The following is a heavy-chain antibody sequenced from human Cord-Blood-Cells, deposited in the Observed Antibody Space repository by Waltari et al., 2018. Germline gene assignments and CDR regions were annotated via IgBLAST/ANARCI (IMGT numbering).Heavy chain of an antibody. Sequence: QVQLVESGGGVVQPGRSLRLSCAAPGFTLSRYAMHWVRQALGKGLEWVAVISYDRGNKYYADSVKGRFTISRDNSKNTLYRQMNSLRAEDTAVYYCVAPNGSGSYDYWGQGTLVTVSS. V-gene: IGHV3-30-3*01. CDR1: GFTLSRYA. CDR3: VAPNGSGSYDY. CDR2: ISYDRGNK. D-gene: IGHD3-10*01. J-gene: IGHJ4*02.